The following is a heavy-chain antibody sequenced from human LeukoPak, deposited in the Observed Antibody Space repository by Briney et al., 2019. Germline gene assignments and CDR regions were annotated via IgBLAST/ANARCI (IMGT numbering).Heavy chain of an antibody. J-gene: IGHJ4*02. D-gene: IGHD3-9*01. V-gene: IGHV3-48*03. CDR3: ARSPYDILTGYSSRMDY. Sequence: GGSLRLSCAATGFTFSSYWMHWVRQAPGKGLEWVSYISSSGSTIYYADSVKGRFTISRDNAKNSLYLQMNSLRAEDTSVYYCARSPYDILTGYSSRMDYWGQGTLVTVSS. CDR1: GFTFSSYW. CDR2: ISSSGSTI.